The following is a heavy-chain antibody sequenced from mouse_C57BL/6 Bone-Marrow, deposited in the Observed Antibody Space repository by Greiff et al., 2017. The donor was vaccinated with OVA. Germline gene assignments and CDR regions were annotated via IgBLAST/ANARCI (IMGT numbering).Heavy chain of an antibody. D-gene: IGHD2-10*02. Sequence: QVQLQQPGAELVMPGASVKLSCKASGYTFTSYWMHWVKQRPGQGLEWIGEIDPSDSYTNYNQKFKGKSTLTVDKSSSTAYMQLSSLTSEDSAVYYCARLGYGNGFYYWGQGTTLTVSS. J-gene: IGHJ2*01. V-gene: IGHV1-69*01. CDR2: IDPSDSYT. CDR1: GYTFTSYW. CDR3: ARLGYGNGFYY.